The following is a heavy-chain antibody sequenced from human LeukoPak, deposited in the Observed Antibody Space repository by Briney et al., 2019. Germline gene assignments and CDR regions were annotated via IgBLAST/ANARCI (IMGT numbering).Heavy chain of an antibody. Sequence: AXXKVSCKASGYTFTSYGISWVRQAPGQGLEWMGWISAYNGNTNYAQKLQGRVTMTTDTSTSTAYMELRSLRSDDTAVYYCARYYYGSGSYYPDYDYWGQGTLVTVSS. CDR1: GYTFTSYG. D-gene: IGHD3-10*01. CDR2: ISAYNGNT. V-gene: IGHV1-18*01. J-gene: IGHJ4*02. CDR3: ARYYYGSGSYYPDYDY.